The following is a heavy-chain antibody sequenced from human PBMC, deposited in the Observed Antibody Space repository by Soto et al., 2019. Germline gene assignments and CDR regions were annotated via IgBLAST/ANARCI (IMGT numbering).Heavy chain of an antibody. Sequence: QVQLQESGPGLVKPSQTLSLTCTVSGGSISSGGYYWSWIRQHPGKGLEWSGFIYYSGSTYYNPSLKSRVTISVDTSKNQFSLKLSSVTAADTAVYYCASIVSSSHGEFSDWGQGTLVTVSS. D-gene: IGHD3-10*01. CDR3: ASIVSSSHGEFSD. CDR1: GGSISSGGYY. CDR2: IYYSGST. V-gene: IGHV4-31*03. J-gene: IGHJ4*02.